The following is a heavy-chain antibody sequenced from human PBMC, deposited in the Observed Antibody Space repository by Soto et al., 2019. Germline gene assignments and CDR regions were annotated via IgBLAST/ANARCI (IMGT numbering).Heavy chain of an antibody. D-gene: IGHD2-21*01. Sequence: QVQLVESGGGVVQPGRSLRLSCAALGFSFRNYAMHWVRQPPGKGLEWVASISYDGASQYYADSVKGRLTVSRDNSNNTLYPQVNSLRGEDSAVYYCARDIVLDTVMIFYGLDVWGQGTTVIVS. CDR3: ARDIVLDTVMIFYGLDV. CDR2: ISYDGASQ. V-gene: IGHV3-30-3*01. J-gene: IGHJ6*02. CDR1: GFSFRNYA.